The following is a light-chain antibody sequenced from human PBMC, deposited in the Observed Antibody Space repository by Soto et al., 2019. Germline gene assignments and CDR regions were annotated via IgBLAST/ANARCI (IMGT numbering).Light chain of an antibody. J-gene: IGLJ1*01. Sequence: QSVLTQPASVSGSPGQSITISCTGTSSDVGGYNYVSWYQQHPGKAPKLMIYEVSNRPSGVSNRFSGSKSGNTASLTISGLQAEDEADYYCSSYTSSSTLYVFGTGTKVXV. V-gene: IGLV2-14*01. CDR2: EVS. CDR1: SSDVGGYNY. CDR3: SSYTSSSTLYV.